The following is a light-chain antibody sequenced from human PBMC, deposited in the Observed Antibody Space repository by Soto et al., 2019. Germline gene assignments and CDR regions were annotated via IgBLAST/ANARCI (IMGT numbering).Light chain of an antibody. Sequence: QSVLTQPPSVSRTPVQSVTISCTGTSSDVGSYNRVSWYQQPPGTAPKLMIYEVSNRPSGVPDRFSGSKSGNTASLTISGLQAEDEADYYCSLYTSSSTYVFGTGTKVTVL. CDR1: SSDVGSYNR. CDR3: SLYTSSSTYV. J-gene: IGLJ1*01. V-gene: IGLV2-18*01. CDR2: EVS.